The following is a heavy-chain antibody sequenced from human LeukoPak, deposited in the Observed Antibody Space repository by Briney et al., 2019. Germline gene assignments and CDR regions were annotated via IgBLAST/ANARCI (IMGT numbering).Heavy chain of an antibody. J-gene: IGHJ6*02. CDR3: ARGLYGDSDGYYYYGMDV. CDR1: GGTFSSYP. D-gene: IGHD4-17*01. Sequence: PVKVSCKVSGGTFSSYPISWVRPAPGQGLEWMGGVFPIFGITNYAQKFQGRVSITADESTSTAFMELSSLRSEDTAVYYCARGLYGDSDGYYYYGMDVWGQGTTVTVSS. V-gene: IGHV1-69*13. CDR2: VFPIFGIT.